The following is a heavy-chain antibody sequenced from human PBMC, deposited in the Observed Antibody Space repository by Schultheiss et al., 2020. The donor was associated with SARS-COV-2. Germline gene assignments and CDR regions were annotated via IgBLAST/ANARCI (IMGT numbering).Heavy chain of an antibody. CDR3: ARQESTTVVTGDDAFDI. CDR1: GYSFTSYW. V-gene: IGHV5-51*01. CDR2: IYPGDSDT. J-gene: IGHJ3*02. Sequence: GGSLRLSCKGSGYSFTSYWIAWVRQMPGKGLEWMGIIYPGDSDTRYSPSFQGRVTISADKSISTAYLQWSSLKASDTAMYYCARQESTTVVTGDDAFDIWGQGTMVTVSS. D-gene: IGHD4-23*01.